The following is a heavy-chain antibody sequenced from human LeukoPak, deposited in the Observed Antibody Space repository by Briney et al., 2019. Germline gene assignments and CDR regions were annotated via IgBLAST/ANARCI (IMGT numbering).Heavy chain of an antibody. J-gene: IGHJ4*02. CDR1: GYTFTSYY. D-gene: IGHD5-12*01. V-gene: IGHV1-46*01. CDR3: ARDGSGWLQDD. CDR2: INPSGGST. Sequence: ASVKVSCKASGYTFTSYYMHWVRQAPGQGLEWMGTINPSGGSTSYAQKFQGRVTMTRDTSTSTVYMELSSLRSEDTAVYYCARDGSGWLQDDWGQGTLVTVSS.